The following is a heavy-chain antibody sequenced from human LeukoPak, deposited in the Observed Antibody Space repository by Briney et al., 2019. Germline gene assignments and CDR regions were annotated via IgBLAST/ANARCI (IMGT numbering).Heavy chain of an antibody. CDR2: MNPKSGNT. CDR1: GYTFTSYD. J-gene: IGHJ6*03. D-gene: IGHD6-19*01. CDR3: ARRAVDNSYYYYMDV. Sequence: ASVEVSCKASGYTFTSYDINWVRQVTGQGLEWMGWMNPKSGNTGYAQKLQGRVTITRNTSISTAYMEVSSLRYEDTAVYYCARRAVDNSYYYYMDVWGKGTTVTVSS. V-gene: IGHV1-8*03.